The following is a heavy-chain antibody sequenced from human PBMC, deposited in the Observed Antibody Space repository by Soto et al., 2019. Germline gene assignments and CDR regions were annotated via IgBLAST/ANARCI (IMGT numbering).Heavy chain of an antibody. Sequence: PSETLSLTCAVYGGSFSGYYWSWIHQPPGKGLEWIGEINHSGSTNYNPSLKSRVTISVDTSKNQFSLKLSSVTAADTAVYYCARARGVAATVNYYYGMDVWGQGTTVTVSS. CDR1: GGSFSGYY. CDR3: ARARGVAATVNYYYGMDV. J-gene: IGHJ6*02. V-gene: IGHV4-34*01. CDR2: INHSGST. D-gene: IGHD2-15*01.